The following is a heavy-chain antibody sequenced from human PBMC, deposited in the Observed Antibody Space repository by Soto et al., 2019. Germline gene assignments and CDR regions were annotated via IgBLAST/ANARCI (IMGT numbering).Heavy chain of an antibody. CDR3: ARGEQYNGRIFDY. J-gene: IGHJ4*02. Sequence: SQTLSLTCVISGDSVSSNSAAWNWIRQSPSRGLEWLGRTYYRSKWYSDYAASVESRITVNPDTSKNHFSLQLNSVTPEDTAVYFCARGEQYNGRIFDYWSQGTLVTVSS. CDR1: GDSVSSNSAA. CDR2: TYYRSKWYS. D-gene: IGHD1-26*01. V-gene: IGHV6-1*01.